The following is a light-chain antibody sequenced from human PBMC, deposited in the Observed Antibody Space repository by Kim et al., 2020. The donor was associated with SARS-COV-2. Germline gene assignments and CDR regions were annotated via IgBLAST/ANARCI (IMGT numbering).Light chain of an antibody. CDR3: QQHDTYPLT. Sequence: SASVGSIVTSNSRASQNVKSWLAWYQQKPGEAPKLPIHKVSNLESGVPSRFRGSGSGAEFTLTISSLQPDDLATYYCQQHDTYPLTFGQGTKLEI. J-gene: IGKJ2*01. CDR2: KVS. V-gene: IGKV1-5*03. CDR1: QNVKSW.